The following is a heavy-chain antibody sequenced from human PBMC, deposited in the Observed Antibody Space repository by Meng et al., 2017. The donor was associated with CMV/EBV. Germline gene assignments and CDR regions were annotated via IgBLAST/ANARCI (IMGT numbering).Heavy chain of an antibody. CDR1: GGSISSSSYY. J-gene: IGHJ5*02. D-gene: IGHD2-2*01. Sequence: SETLSLTCTVSGGSISSSSYYWGWIRQPPGKGLEWIGSIYYSGSTYYNPSLKSRVTISVDTSKNQFSLKLSSVTAADTAVYYCARGVRSVVPAAIQKDWFDPWGQGTLVTVSS. CDR2: IYYSGST. CDR3: ARGVRSVVPAAIQKDWFDP. V-gene: IGHV4-39*07.